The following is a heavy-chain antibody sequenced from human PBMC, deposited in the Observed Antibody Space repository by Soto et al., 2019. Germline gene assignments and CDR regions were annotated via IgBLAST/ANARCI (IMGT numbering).Heavy chain of an antibody. CDR3: ARDRQWEAVLY. J-gene: IGHJ4*02. CDR2: VSAYNRNS. Sequence: QVQLVQSGSEVKKPGASVRVTCKASGYTFRNYGISWVREAPGQGLEWMGWVSAYNRNSNYAQKFDDQGIMTADPATSTAYLDLRGLRSDDTAIYYCARDRQWEAVLYWGQGTVVTVSS. CDR1: GYTFRNYG. V-gene: IGHV1-18*01. D-gene: IGHD1-26*01.